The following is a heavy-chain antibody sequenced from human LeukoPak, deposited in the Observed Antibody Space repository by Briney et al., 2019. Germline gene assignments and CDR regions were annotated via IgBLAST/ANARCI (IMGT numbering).Heavy chain of an antibody. V-gene: IGHV1-8*01. J-gene: IGHJ4*02. CDR1: GCTFTSYD. Sequence: ASVKVSCKASGCTFTSYDINWVRQAAGQGLEWMGFMAPNSGNTGYAQKLQGRVTMTRNNSISTAYMELSSLRSEDTAVYYCARFRYDYGDGPDYWGQGTLVTVSS. CDR3: ARFRYDYGDGPDY. D-gene: IGHD4/OR15-4a*01. CDR2: MAPNSGNT.